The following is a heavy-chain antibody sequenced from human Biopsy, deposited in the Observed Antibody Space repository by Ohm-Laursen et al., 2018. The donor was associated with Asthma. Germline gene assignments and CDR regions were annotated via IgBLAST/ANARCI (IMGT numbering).Heavy chain of an antibody. CDR3: ARAGQCSSTSCYNPGWFDP. V-gene: IGHV4-34*01. Sequence: TLSLTWVVYGGSFSGYYWSWIRQPPGKGLERIGEINHSGSTNYNPSLKSRVTISVDTSKNQFSLKLSSVTAADTAVYYCARAGQCSSTSCYNPGWFDPWGQGTLVTVSS. J-gene: IGHJ5*02. CDR1: GGSFSGYY. D-gene: IGHD2-2*01. CDR2: INHSGST.